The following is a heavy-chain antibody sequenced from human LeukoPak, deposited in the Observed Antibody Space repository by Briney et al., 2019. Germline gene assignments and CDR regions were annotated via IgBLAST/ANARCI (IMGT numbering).Heavy chain of an antibody. J-gene: IGHJ4*02. CDR3: AKEVSGEQTKDYFDY. V-gene: IGHV3-23*01. Sequence: GGSLRLSCAASGFTFSIYAMSWVRQAPGKGLEWVSAISGSGGSTYYADSVKGRFTISRDNSKNTLYLQMNSLRAEDTAVYYCAKEVSGEQTKDYFDYWGQGTLVTVSS. CDR1: GFTFSIYA. CDR2: ISGSGGST. D-gene: IGHD1-26*01.